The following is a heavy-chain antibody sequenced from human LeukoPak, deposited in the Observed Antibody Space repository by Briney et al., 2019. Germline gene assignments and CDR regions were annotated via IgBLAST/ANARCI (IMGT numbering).Heavy chain of an antibody. J-gene: IGHJ5*02. CDR2: INHSGST. Sequence: SETLSLTCAVYGGSFSGYYWSWIRQPPGKGLEWIGEINHSGSTNYNPSLTSRVTISVDTSKNQFSLKLSSVTAADTAVYYCARRPWGWGKNWFDPWGQGTLVTVSS. CDR3: ARRPWGWGKNWFDP. CDR1: GGSFSGYY. V-gene: IGHV4-34*01. D-gene: IGHD7-27*01.